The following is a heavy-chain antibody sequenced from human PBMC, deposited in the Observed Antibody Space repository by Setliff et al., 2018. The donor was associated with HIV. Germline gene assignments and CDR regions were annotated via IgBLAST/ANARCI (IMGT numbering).Heavy chain of an antibody. CDR1: GFTFSSYG. J-gene: IGHJ4*02. Sequence: PGGSLRLSCAASGFTFSSYGMNWVRQAPGKGLEWVSSLSGSGGSTYYADSVRGRFTASRDNGKNSLFLQMNSLRAEDTAVYYCVRGTLDFWGQGNLVTVSS. CDR3: VRGTLDF. CDR2: LSGSGGST. V-gene: IGHV3-23*01.